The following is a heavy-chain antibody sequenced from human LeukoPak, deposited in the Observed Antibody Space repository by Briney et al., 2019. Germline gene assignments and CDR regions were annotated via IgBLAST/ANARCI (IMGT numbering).Heavy chain of an antibody. CDR3: ARGSSWLDAFDI. Sequence: ASVKVSCKASGYTFTSYGISWVRQAPGQGLEWMGGIIPIFGTANYAQKFQGRVTITADESTSTAYMELSSLRSEDTAVYYCARGSSWLDAFDIWGQGTMVTVSS. CDR2: IIPIFGTA. CDR1: GYTFTSYG. J-gene: IGHJ3*02. D-gene: IGHD6-13*01. V-gene: IGHV1-69*13.